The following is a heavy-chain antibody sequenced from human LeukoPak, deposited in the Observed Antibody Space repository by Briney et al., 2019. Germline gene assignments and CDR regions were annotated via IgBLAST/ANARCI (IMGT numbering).Heavy chain of an antibody. D-gene: IGHD3-10*01. CDR3: ATYGSGSYYNRVPYENDAFDI. J-gene: IGHJ3*02. Sequence: AASVRVSCKASGYTFTSYYMHWVRQAPGQGVEGRGWINPKSGGTNYARKFQGRVTITADESTSTAYMELSSLRSEDTAVYYCATYGSGSYYNRVPYENDAFDIWGQGTMVTVSS. CDR1: GYTFTSYY. CDR2: INPKSGGT. V-gene: IGHV1-2*02.